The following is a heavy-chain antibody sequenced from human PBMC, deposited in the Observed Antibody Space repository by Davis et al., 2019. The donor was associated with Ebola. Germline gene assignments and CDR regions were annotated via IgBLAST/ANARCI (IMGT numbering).Heavy chain of an antibody. D-gene: IGHD3-3*01. Sequence: SETLSLTCTVSAGTISSYYWSWIRQPQGTGLGWAGFSYYSGSTNYNHSLKSRVTISVDTSKNQFSLKLSSVTAADTAVYYCARGSNYDFWSGLGYYYYGMDVWGQGTTVAVSS. CDR3: ARGSNYDFWSGLGYYYYGMDV. J-gene: IGHJ6*02. V-gene: IGHV4-59*01. CDR1: AGTISSYY. CDR2: SYYSGST.